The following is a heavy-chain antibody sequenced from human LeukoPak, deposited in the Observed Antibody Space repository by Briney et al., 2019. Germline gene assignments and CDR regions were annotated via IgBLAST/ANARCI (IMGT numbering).Heavy chain of an antibody. J-gene: IGHJ4*02. CDR1: GYTFSGYY. Sequence: ASVKVSCTASGYTFSGYYIHWVRQAPGQGLEWMGWINPKSGGTKFAQRFEGRVTMTRDTSISTAYMELSRLRSDDTAVYYCARDPDYDYVWGSYRLPPRGVGDCWGQGTLVTVSS. CDR2: INPKSGGT. CDR3: ARDPDYDYVWGSYRLPPRGVGDC. D-gene: IGHD3-16*02. V-gene: IGHV1-2*02.